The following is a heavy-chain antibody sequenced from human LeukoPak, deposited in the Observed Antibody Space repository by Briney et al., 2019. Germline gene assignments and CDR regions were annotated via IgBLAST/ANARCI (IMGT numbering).Heavy chain of an antibody. V-gene: IGHV5-10-1*01. CDR1: GYSFTTYW. CDR2: IDPSDSYT. CDR3: ATLMRHPYDSSGYYPAAEYFQH. D-gene: IGHD3-22*01. J-gene: IGHJ1*01. Sequence: GESLRISCKGSGYSFTTYWITWVRQMPGKGLEWMGRIDPSDSYTNYWPSFQGHVTISTDMSISTAYLQWSSLKASDTAMYYCATLMRHPYDSSGYYPAAEYFQHWGQGTLVTVSS.